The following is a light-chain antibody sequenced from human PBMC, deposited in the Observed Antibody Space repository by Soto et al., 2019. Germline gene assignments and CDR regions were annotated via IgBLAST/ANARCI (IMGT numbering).Light chain of an antibody. J-gene: IGLJ2*01. V-gene: IGLV1-40*01. CDR1: SSNIGAGYD. CDR2: GNT. CDR3: LSFYSILSVG. Sequence: QSALTQPPSVSGAPGQRVTISCTGSSSNIGAGYDVHWYQQLPGRAPKLLIYGNTHRPSGVPDRFSGSKSGTSASLAITGLQDEDEAEYYGLSFYSILSVGFGGGTKRTVL.